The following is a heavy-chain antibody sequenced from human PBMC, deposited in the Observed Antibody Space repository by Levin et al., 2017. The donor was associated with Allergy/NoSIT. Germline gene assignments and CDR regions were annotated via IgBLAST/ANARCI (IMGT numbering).Heavy chain of an antibody. CDR3: ARIPGDRSLDY. J-gene: IGHJ4*02. CDR1: GGSISSYY. Sequence: SQTLSLTCTVSGGSISSYYWSWIRPPPGKGLEWIGYIYYSGSTNYNPSLKSRVTISVDTSKNQFSLKLSSVTAADTAVYYCARIPGDRSLDYWGQGTLVTVSS. CDR2: IYYSGST. V-gene: IGHV4-59*01. D-gene: IGHD3-16*01.